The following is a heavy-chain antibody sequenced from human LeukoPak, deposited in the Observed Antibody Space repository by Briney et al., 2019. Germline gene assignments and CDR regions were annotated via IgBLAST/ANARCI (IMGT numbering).Heavy chain of an antibody. CDR3: AREYCSGGSCYYYLDY. Sequence: KPGGSLRLSCAASGFTFSSYSMNWVRQAPGKGLEWVSSISSSSSYIYYADSVKGRFTISRDNAKNSLYLQMNSLRAEDTAVYYCAREYCSGGSCYYYLDYWGQGTLVTVSP. CDR1: GFTFSSYS. D-gene: IGHD2-15*01. V-gene: IGHV3-21*01. J-gene: IGHJ4*02. CDR2: ISSSSSYI.